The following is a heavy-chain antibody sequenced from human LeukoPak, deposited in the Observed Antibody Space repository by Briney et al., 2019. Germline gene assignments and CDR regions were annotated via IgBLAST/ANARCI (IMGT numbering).Heavy chain of an antibody. Sequence: GGSLRLSCAASGFTFGNAWMTWVRHAPGKGLEWVGRIKSKTDGGTTDYAAPVQGRFTISRDDSKNTVYLQMNSLKTEDTAVYYCTTGTWIQLWLADYWGQGTLVTVSS. CDR1: GFTFGNAW. CDR2: IKSKTDGGTT. CDR3: TTGTWIQLWLADY. D-gene: IGHD5-18*01. V-gene: IGHV3-15*01. J-gene: IGHJ4*02.